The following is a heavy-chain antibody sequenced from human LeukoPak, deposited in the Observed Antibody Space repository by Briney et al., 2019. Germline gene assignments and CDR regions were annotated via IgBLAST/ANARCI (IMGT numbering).Heavy chain of an antibody. CDR2: IYYSGST. CDR1: GGSISSYY. D-gene: IGHD4-17*01. V-gene: IGHV4-59*01. Sequence: SETLSLTCTVSGGSISSYYWSWIRQTPGKGLEWIGYIYYSGSTNYNPSLKSRVTISVDTSKNQFSLKLSSVTAADTAVYYCAILNYGDSDYWGQGTLVTVSS. CDR3: AILNYGDSDY. J-gene: IGHJ4*02.